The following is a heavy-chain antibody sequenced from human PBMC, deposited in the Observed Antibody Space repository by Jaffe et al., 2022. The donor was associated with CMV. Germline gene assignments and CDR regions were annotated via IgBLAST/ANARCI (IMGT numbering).Heavy chain of an antibody. CDR3: ARRSLRPRISGYDLGGAFDI. V-gene: IGHV1-69*01. Sequence: QVQLVQSGAEVKKPGSSVKVSCKASGGTFSSYAISWVRQAPGQGLEWMGGIIPIFGTANYAQKFQGRVTITADESTSTAYMELSSLRSEDTAVYYCARRSLRPRISGYDLGGAFDIWGQGTMVTVSS. CDR2: IIPIFGTA. CDR1: GGTFSSYA. D-gene: IGHD5-12*01. J-gene: IGHJ3*02.